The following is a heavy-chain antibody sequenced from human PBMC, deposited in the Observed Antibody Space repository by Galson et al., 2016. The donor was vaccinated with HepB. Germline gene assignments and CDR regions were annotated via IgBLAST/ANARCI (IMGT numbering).Heavy chain of an antibody. J-gene: IGHJ4*02. D-gene: IGHD4-17*01. Sequence: SLRLSCAASGFTVSSSYMSWVRQAPGKGLEWVSVIYAGGSTYYADPVKGRFSISRDNSKNTLYLLMNSLRAEDTAVYYCTRRGFDYGDYPFDHWGQGTLVTVSS. CDR3: TRRGFDYGDYPFDH. V-gene: IGHV3-53*01. CDR1: GFTVSSSY. CDR2: IYAGGST.